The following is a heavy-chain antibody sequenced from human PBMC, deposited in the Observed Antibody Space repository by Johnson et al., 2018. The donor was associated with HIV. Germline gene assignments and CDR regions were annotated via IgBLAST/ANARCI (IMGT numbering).Heavy chain of an antibody. CDR1: GFTFSNYA. D-gene: IGHD5-18*01. J-gene: IGHJ3*02. V-gene: IGHV3-23*04. Sequence: VQLVESGGGLVQAGGSLRLSCAASGFTFSNYAMTWVRQVPGKGLEWVSAISSSGGGTYYADSVEGRFTISRDNSKNTQYLQMNSLRAEDTALYYCARVATADDDAFDIWGRGTMVTVSS. CDR2: ISSSGGGT. CDR3: ARVATADDDAFDI.